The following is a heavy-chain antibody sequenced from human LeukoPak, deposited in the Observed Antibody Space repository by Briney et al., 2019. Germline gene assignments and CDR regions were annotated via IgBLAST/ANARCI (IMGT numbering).Heavy chain of an antibody. CDR2: TYYRSKWYN. CDR3: AREGRGFLEWFTNHYYYYYMDV. V-gene: IGHV6-1*01. D-gene: IGHD3-3*01. J-gene: IGHJ6*03. CDR1: GDSVSSNSAA. Sequence: SQTLSLTCAISGDSVSSNSAAWNWIRQSPSIGLEWLGRTYYRSKWYNDYAVSVKSRITINPDTSKNQFSLQLNSVTPEDTAVYYCAREGRGFLEWFTNHYYYYYMDVWGKGTTVTVSS.